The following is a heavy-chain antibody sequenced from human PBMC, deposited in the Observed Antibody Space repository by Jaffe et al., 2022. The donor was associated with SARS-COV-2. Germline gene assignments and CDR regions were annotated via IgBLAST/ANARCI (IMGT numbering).Heavy chain of an antibody. J-gene: IGHJ5*02. Sequence: QVQLQESGPGLVKPSETLSLTCTVSGYSISSGYYWGWIRQPPGKGLEWIGSIYHSGSTYYNPSLKSRVTISVDTSKNQFSLKLSSVTAADTAVYYCARDGLPSQDIVVVVAARGWFDPWGQGTLVTVSS. V-gene: IGHV4-38-2*02. CDR1: GYSISSGYY. CDR3: ARDGLPSQDIVVVVAARGWFDP. D-gene: IGHD2-15*01. CDR2: IYHSGST.